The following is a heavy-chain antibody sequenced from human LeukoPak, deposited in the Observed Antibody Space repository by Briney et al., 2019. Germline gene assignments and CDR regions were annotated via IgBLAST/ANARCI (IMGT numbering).Heavy chain of an antibody. J-gene: IGHJ4*02. V-gene: IGHV3-49*04. CDR1: GFTFSSYA. CDR2: FRSKAYGGTT. D-gene: IGHD6-13*01. Sequence: GGFLRLSCAASGFTFSSYAMSWVRQAPGKGLERVGFFRSKAYGGTTEYAASVKGRFTISRDDSKSIAYLQMNSLKTEDTAVYYCTRGDVGIAAAAIDYWGQGTLVTVSS. CDR3: TRGDVGIAAAAIDY.